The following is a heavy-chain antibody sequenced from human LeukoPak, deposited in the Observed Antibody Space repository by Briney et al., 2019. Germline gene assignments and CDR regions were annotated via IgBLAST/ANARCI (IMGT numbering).Heavy chain of an antibody. D-gene: IGHD1-26*01. CDR3: ARRGGSGRAFDY. CDR2: IYYTGST. Sequence: SETLSLTCSVSGDSISGGTYYWGWVRQPRGRGGEWIDSIYYTGSTYDNPSLTSRVTISVDPSKNQFSLKLSSVTAADTAVYYCARRGGSGRAFDYWGQGTLVTVSS. CDR1: GDSISGGTYY. V-gene: IGHV4-39*01. J-gene: IGHJ4*02.